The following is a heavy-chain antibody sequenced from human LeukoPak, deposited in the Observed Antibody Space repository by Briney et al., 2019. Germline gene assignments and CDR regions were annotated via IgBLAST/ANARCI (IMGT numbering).Heavy chain of an antibody. D-gene: IGHD5-18*01. Sequence: SETLSLTCIVSGGSISTNSWSWIRQSPGKGLEWIGYIYYSGSTNYNPSLKSRVTISVDTSKNQFSLKLNSVTAADTAVYYCARGGGYSYGPHDYWGQGTLVTVSS. V-gene: IGHV4-59*01. CDR2: IYYSGST. J-gene: IGHJ4*02. CDR1: GGSISTNS. CDR3: ARGGGYSYGPHDY.